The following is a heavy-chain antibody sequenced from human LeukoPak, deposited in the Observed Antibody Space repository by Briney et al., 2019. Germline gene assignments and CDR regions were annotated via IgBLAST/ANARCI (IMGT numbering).Heavy chain of an antibody. CDR2: ISAYNGNT. V-gene: IGHV1-18*01. D-gene: IGHD2-2*01. CDR3: ARVSRVPAAISPWHYFDY. CDR1: GYTFTSYG. J-gene: IGHJ4*02. Sequence: ASVKVSCKASGYTFTSYGISWVRQAPGQGLEWMGWISAYNGNTNYAQKLQGRVTMTTDTSTSTAYMELRSLRSDDTAVYYCARVSRVPAAISPWHYFDYWGQGTLVTVSS.